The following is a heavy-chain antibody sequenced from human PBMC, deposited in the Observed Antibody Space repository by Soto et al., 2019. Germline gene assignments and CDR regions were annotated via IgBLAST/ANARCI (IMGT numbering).Heavy chain of an antibody. CDR1: GVTFSSYA. V-gene: IGHV3-23*01. CDR3: AKEGYGIAAAGTDY. Sequence: EVQLLESGGGLVQPGGSLRLSCAGSGVTFSSYALSWVRQARGKGLEWVSAISGSGASTYYAYSVKGRFTISRDNYKNTLYLQMNSMRAEDTAVYYCAKEGYGIAAAGTDYWGQGTLVTVSS. CDR2: ISGSGAST. D-gene: IGHD6-13*01. J-gene: IGHJ4*02.